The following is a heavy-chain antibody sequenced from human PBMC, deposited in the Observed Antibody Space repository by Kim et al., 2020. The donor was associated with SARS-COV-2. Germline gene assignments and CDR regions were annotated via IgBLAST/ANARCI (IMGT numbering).Heavy chain of an antibody. J-gene: IGHJ4*02. CDR3: ARGLGW. V-gene: IGHV4-39*07. CDR2: YYNGST. Sequence: YYNGSTYYNPSLKSRVTISVDTSKNQFSLKRSSVTAADTAVYYSARGLGWWGQGTLVTVSS. D-gene: IGHD2-15*01.